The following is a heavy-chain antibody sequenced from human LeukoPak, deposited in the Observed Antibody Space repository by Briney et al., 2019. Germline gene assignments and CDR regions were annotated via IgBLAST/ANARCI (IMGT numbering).Heavy chain of an antibody. J-gene: IGHJ6*02. CDR1: GFTFSDYY. Sequence: GGSLRLSCAAFGFTFSDYYMSWIRQTPGKGLEWVSYISTGSSYIYYAGSVKGRFTISRDNANNSLYLQMNSLRAEDTAVYYCARGHHDIDVWGLGTTLTVSS. V-gene: IGHV3-11*05. CDR3: ARGHHDIDV. CDR2: ISTGSSYI.